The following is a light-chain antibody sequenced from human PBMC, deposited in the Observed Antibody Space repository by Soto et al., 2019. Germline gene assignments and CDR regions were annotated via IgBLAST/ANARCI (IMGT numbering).Light chain of an antibody. CDR2: AAS. V-gene: IGKV1-6*01. CDR3: LQDYNYPLT. CDR1: QGIRND. Sequence: ATPMTQSPSSLSASVGDRVTITCRASQGIRNDLGWYQQKPGKAPKLLIYAASTLQSGVPSRFSGSGSGTDFTLTISSLQPEYFPTYYCLQDYNYPLTFGPGTKVDIK. J-gene: IGKJ3*01.